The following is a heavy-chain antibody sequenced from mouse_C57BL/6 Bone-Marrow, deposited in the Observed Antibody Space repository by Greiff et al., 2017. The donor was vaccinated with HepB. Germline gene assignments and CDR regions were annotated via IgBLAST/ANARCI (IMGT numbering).Heavy chain of an antibody. D-gene: IGHD2-1*01. J-gene: IGHJ2*01. Sequence: EVQLQQSGPELVQPGASVKISCKASGYTFTDYYMNWVKQSHGKSLEWIGDINPNNGDTSYNQKVKGKATLTVDKSSSTDYMELRSLTSKDSAVYYCGREGDLLWSEYGGQGTTLTVSS. CDR1: GYTFTDYY. CDR3: GREGDLLWSEY. CDR2: INPNNGDT. V-gene: IGHV1-26*01.